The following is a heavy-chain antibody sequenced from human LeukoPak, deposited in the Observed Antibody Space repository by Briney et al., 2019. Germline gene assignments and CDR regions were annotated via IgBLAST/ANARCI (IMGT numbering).Heavy chain of an antibody. V-gene: IGHV3-23*01. J-gene: IGHJ4*02. Sequence: PGGSLRLSCAASGFTFSSYAMSWVRQAPGKGLEWVSAISGSGGSTSYAQKFQGRVTMTRDTSTSTVYMELSSLRSEDTAVYYCARGPPRGITMIEGFDYWGQGTLVTVSS. CDR2: ISGSGGST. CDR1: GFTFSSYA. CDR3: ARGPPRGITMIEGFDY. D-gene: IGHD3-22*01.